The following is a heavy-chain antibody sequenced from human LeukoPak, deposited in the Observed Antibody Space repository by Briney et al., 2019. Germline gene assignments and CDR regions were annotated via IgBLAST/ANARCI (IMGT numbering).Heavy chain of an antibody. CDR2: ISSDENKK. V-gene: IGHV3-30*18. CDR3: AKGWSSNYFSIGA. CDR1: GLTFNSFG. Sequence: GGSLRLSCAASGLTFNSFGFHWVRQAPGKGLEWVAVISSDENKKYYAESVKSRFTISRDNSRNTLYLQMTGLRVEETAVYYCAKGWSSNYFSIGAWGQGTLVTVSS. J-gene: IGHJ5*02. D-gene: IGHD4-11*01.